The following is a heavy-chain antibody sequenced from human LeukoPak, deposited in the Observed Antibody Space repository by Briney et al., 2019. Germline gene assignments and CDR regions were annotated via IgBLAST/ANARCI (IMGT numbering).Heavy chain of an antibody. Sequence: GASVKVSCKTSGYTFIGCYMHWVRQAPGQGLEWMGWINPNSGGTNYAQKFQGRVTMTRDTSISTAYMGLSRLRSDDTAVYYCARSSYYYGSTGHFDYWGQGTLVTVSS. CDR2: INPNSGGT. CDR3: ARSSYYYGSTGHFDY. D-gene: IGHD3-22*01. V-gene: IGHV1-2*02. J-gene: IGHJ4*02. CDR1: GYTFIGCY.